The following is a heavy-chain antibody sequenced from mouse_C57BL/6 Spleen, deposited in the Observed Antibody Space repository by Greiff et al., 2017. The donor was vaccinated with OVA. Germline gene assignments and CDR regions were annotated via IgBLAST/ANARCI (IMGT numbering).Heavy chain of an antibody. J-gene: IGHJ2*01. CDR2: ISDGGSYT. CDR1: GFTFSSYA. V-gene: IGHV5-4*03. CDR3: ARAGYYGSSPFDY. D-gene: IGHD1-1*01. Sequence: EVKVVESGGGLVKPGGSLKLSCAASGFTFSSYAMSWVRQTPEKRLEWVATISDGGSYTYYPDNVKGRFTISRDNAKNNLYLQMSHLKSEDTAMYYCARAGYYGSSPFDYWGQGTTLTVSS.